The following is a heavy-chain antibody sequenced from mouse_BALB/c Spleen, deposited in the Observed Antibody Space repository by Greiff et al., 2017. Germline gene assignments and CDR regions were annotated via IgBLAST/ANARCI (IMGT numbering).Heavy chain of an antibody. D-gene: IGHD1-1*01. CDR1: GYTFTSYW. CDR2: INPSTGYT. Sequence: VQLQQSGAELAKPGASVKMSCKASGYTFTSYWMHWVKQRPGQGLEWIGYINPSTGYTEYNQKFKDKATLTADKSSSTAYMQLSSLTSEDSAVYYCARYPLYGSSYQFAYWGQGTLVTVSA. J-gene: IGHJ3*01. V-gene: IGHV1-7*01. CDR3: ARYPLYGSSYQFAY.